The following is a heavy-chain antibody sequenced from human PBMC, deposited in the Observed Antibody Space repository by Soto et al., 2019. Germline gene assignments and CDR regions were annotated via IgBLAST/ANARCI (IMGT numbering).Heavy chain of an antibody. V-gene: IGHV3-13*05. CDR3: ARAYTGQLPRRGVYYYALDV. CDR2: IGAADDP. D-gene: IGHD2-2*01. Sequence: PGGSLRLSCVGSGFLFNNYDVNWVRQVSGKGLEWVSAIGAADDPYYSVSVKGRFIVSRDNAQKSLYLQMNNLRAADTAVYFCARAYTGQLPRRGVYYYALDVWGRGTTVTVS. CDR1: GFLFNNYD. J-gene: IGHJ6*02.